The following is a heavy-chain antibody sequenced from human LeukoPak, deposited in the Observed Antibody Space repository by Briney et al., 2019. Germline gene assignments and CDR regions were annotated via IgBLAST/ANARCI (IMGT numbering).Heavy chain of an antibody. CDR2: IVSMLGIV. V-gene: IGHV1-69*02. D-gene: IGHD2-15*01. CDR3: ASRWVCSGGSCYMPFDY. J-gene: IGHJ4*02. Sequence: ASVQVSCKASGGSFNNYSIGWVRQAPGQGLQWMGRIVSMLGIVNYAQKFQGRVTITADRSTSTAYMEVRSLSSEDTAVYYCASRWVCSGGSCYMPFDYWGQGTLVTVSS. CDR1: GGSFNNYS.